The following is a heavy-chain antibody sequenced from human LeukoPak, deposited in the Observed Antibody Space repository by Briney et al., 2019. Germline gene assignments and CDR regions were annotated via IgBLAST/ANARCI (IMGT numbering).Heavy chain of an antibody. CDR3: AKTYYDFWSGYYPGDP. V-gene: IGHV3-43*02. CDR1: GFTFDDYA. D-gene: IGHD3-3*01. J-gene: IGHJ5*02. CDR2: ISGDGGST. Sequence: GGSLRLSRAASGFTFDDYAMHWVRQAPGKGLEWVSLISGDGGSTYYADSVKGRFTISRDNSKNSLYLQMNSLRTEDTALYYCAKTYYDFWSGYYPGDPWGQGTLVTVSS.